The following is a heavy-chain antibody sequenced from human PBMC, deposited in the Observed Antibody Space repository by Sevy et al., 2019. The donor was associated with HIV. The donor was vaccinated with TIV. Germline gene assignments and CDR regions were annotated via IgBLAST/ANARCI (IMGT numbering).Heavy chain of an antibody. CDR1: GFSFSSYS. V-gene: IGHV3-21*01. D-gene: IGHD4-17*01. Sequence: GGSLRLSCAASGFSFSSYSINWVRQAPGKGLEWVSFISSTSSYIYYADSVKGRFTISRDKAKNSLYLQMNSLRAEDTAVYYCARYTHDYGDYAPQGYGMDVWGQGTTVTVSS. CDR3: ARYTHDYGDYAPQGYGMDV. J-gene: IGHJ6*02. CDR2: ISSTSSYI.